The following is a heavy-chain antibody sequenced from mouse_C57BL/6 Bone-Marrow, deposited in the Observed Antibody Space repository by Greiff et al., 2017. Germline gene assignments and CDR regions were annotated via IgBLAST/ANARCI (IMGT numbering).Heavy chain of an antibody. CDR3: ARHEATVGGIAMDY. Sequence: DVKLVESGGGLVQPGGSLKLSCAASGFTFSDYYMYWVRQTPEKRLEWVAYISNGGGSTYYPDTVKGRFTISRDNAKNTLYLQMSRLKSEDTAMYYCARHEATVGGIAMDYWGQGTSVTVSS. V-gene: IGHV5-12*01. D-gene: IGHD1-1*01. J-gene: IGHJ4*01. CDR1: GFTFSDYY. CDR2: ISNGGGST.